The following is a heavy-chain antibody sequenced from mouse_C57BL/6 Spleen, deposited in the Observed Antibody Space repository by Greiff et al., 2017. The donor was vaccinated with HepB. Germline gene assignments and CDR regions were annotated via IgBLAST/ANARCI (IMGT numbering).Heavy chain of an antibody. D-gene: IGHD1-1*01. V-gene: IGHV1-80*01. CDR3: ARGGYDYGGSLNFDV. J-gene: IGHJ1*03. Sequence: VQLQQSGAELVKPGASVKISCKASGYAFSSYWMNWVKQRPGKGLEWIGQIYPGDGDTNYNGKFKGKATLTADNSSSTAYMQLSSLTSEDSAVYFCARGGYDYGGSLNFDVWGTGTTVTVSS. CDR2: IYPGDGDT. CDR1: GYAFSSYW.